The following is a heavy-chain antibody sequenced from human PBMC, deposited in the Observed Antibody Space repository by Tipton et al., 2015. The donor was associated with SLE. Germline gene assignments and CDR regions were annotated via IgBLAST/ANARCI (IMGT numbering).Heavy chain of an antibody. Sequence: TLSLTCFVSGGYITSDIYYWGWIRQPPGKGLEWIGSVYESGTTYYNPSLKSRVTMSVDTSKTQFSLKLSSVTAADTAVYYCARDHCTGGVCSYFFYYYGMDVWGQGTTVTVSS. V-gene: IGHV4-39*07. CDR3: ARDHCTGGVCSYFFYYYGMDV. CDR2: VYESGTT. CDR1: GGYITSDIYY. D-gene: IGHD2-8*02. J-gene: IGHJ6*02.